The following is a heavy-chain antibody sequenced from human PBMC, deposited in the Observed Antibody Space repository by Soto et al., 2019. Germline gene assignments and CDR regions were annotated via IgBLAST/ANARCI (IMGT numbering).Heavy chain of an antibody. CDR2: IIPIFGIA. Sequence: ASVKVSCKASGGTFSSYAISWVRQAPGQGLEWMGGIIPIFGIANYAQKFQGRVTITADKSTSTAYKELSSLRSEDTAVYYCARTKYYYGSGRNYYYYYMDVWGKGTTVTVSS. CDR3: ARTKYYYGSGRNYYYYYMDV. CDR1: GGTFSSYA. D-gene: IGHD3-10*01. J-gene: IGHJ6*03. V-gene: IGHV1-69*10.